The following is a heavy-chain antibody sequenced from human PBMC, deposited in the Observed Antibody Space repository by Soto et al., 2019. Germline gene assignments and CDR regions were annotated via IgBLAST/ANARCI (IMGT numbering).Heavy chain of an antibody. Sequence: ASETLSLTCAVSGGSISSGGYSWSWIRQPPGKGLEWIGYIYHSGSTYYNPSLKSRVTISVDRSKNQFSLKLSSVTAADTAVYYCARAGQRKEGYSGYDQYYFDYGGKGPLVPVPS. J-gene: IGHJ4*02. CDR3: ARAGQRKEGYSGYDQYYFDY. CDR2: IYHSGST. D-gene: IGHD5-12*01. V-gene: IGHV4-30-2*01. CDR1: GGSISSGGYS.